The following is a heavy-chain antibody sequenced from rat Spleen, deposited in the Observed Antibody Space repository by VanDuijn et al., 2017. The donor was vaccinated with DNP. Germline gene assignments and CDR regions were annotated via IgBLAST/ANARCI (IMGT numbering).Heavy chain of an antibody. Sequence: QVQLKESGPGLVQPSQTLSLTCTVSGFSLTSYGVNWVRQPPGKGLEWIATISSGGSTFYNSGLKSRLTISRDTSKSQVFLKMNSLQTEDTAIYYCTRRDPGIGMDAWGQGTSVTVSS. J-gene: IGHJ4*01. V-gene: IGHV2S12*01. D-gene: IGHD1-4*01. CDR1: GFSLTSYG. CDR3: TRRDPGIGMDA. CDR2: ISSGGST.